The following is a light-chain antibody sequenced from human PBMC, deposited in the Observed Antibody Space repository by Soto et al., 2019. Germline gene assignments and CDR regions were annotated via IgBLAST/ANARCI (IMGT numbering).Light chain of an antibody. Sequence: EIVLTQSPGTLSLSPGERATLSCRASQSVSSSYLAWYQQKPGQAPRLLLYGAYSRATGIPHRFSGSGSGPAFTLTISRLEPEDLAVYYCQPYGSSPWTFGQATKVEIK. V-gene: IGKV3-20*01. CDR2: GAY. CDR1: QSVSSSY. CDR3: QPYGSSPWT. J-gene: IGKJ1*01.